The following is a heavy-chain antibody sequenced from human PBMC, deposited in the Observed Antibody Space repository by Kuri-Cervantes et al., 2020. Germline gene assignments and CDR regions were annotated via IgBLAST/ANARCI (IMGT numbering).Heavy chain of an antibody. J-gene: IGHJ6*02. D-gene: IGHD2-2*01. CDR2: ISGSGGST. CDR1: GFTFSSYA. CDR3: AKDKDIVVVPADIGAYYYYGMDV. Sequence: GGSLRLSCAASGFTFSSYAMSWVRQAPGKGLEWVSAISGSGGSTYYADSVKGRFTISRDNSKNTLYLQMNSLRAEDTAVYYCAKDKDIVVVPADIGAYYYYGMDVWGQGTTVTVSS. V-gene: IGHV3-23*01.